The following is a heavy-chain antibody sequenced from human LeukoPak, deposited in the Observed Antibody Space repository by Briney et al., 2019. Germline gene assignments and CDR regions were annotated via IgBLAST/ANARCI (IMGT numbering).Heavy chain of an antibody. V-gene: IGHV4-39*01. CDR2: IYYSGNT. CDR3: ARGRRLVIEDYFDY. Sequence: PSETLSLTCTVSGGSIFSSNSYWGWIRQPPGKGLEWIGSIYYSGNTYYNASLKSRVTISVDTSKNQFSLKLNSVTAADTAVYYCARGRRLVIEDYFDYWGQGTLVTVSS. CDR1: GGSIFSSNSY. D-gene: IGHD3-9*01. J-gene: IGHJ4*02.